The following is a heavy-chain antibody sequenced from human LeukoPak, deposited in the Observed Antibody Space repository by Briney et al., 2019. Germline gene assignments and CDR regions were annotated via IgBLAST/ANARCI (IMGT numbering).Heavy chain of an antibody. V-gene: IGHV3-33*01. CDR2: ILNDGSQE. CDR3: ARDDALGDNALDI. Sequence: SGGSLRLSCAASGFTFSSYGMHWVRQAPGKGLEWVAVILNDGSQEKYADSVKGRFTIPRDNSKNTLFLQMNSLRAEDTAVYYCARDDALGDNALDIWGQGTMVTVSS. CDR1: GFTFSSYG. J-gene: IGHJ3*02. D-gene: IGHD3-16*01.